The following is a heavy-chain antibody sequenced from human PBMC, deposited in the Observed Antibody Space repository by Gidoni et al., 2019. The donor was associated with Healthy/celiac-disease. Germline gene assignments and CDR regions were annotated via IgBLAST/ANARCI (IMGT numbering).Heavy chain of an antibody. J-gene: IGHJ4*02. Sequence: QVQLVQSGAEVKKPGASVKVSCKASGYPFTSYYMHWVRQAPGQGLEWMEIINPSGGSTSYAKKFQGRVTMTRDTSTRTVYMELSSLRSEDTAVYYCARESPAAGTWLDYWGQGTLVTVSS. CDR3: ARESPAAGTWLDY. V-gene: IGHV1-46*01. D-gene: IGHD6-13*01. CDR2: INPSGGST. CDR1: GYPFTSYY.